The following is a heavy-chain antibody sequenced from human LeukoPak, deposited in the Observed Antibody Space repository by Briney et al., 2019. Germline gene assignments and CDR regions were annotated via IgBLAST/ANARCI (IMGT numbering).Heavy chain of an antibody. CDR3: ARERVTLVRGVINREIDY. J-gene: IGHJ4*02. Sequence: AASVKVSCKVSGYTLTELSMHWVRQATGQGLEWMGWMNPNSGNTGYAQKFQGRVTMTRNTSISTAYMELSSLESEDTAVYYCARERVTLVRGVINREIDYWGQGTLVTVSP. V-gene: IGHV1-8*01. D-gene: IGHD3-10*01. CDR2: MNPNSGNT. CDR1: GYTLTELS.